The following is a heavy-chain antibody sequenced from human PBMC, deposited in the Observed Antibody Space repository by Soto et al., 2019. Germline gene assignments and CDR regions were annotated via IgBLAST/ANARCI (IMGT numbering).Heavy chain of an antibody. J-gene: IGHJ6*03. D-gene: IGHD1-1*01. CDR2: IYYSGST. CDR1: GGSISSGGYY. Sequence: QVQLQESGPGLVKPSQTLSLTCTVSGGSISSGGYYWSWIRQHPGKGLEWIGYIYYSGSTYYNPSLKSRVTISVDTSKNQFALKLSSVTAADTAVYYCARGLEPRYYYYYSMDVWGKGTTVTVSS. V-gene: IGHV4-31*03. CDR3: ARGLEPRYYYYYSMDV.